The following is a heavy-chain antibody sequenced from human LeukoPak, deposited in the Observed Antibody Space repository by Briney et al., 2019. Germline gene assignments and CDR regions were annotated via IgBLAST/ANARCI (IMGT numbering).Heavy chain of an antibody. CDR1: GYTFTSYY. V-gene: IGHV1-46*01. D-gene: IGHD3-22*01. J-gene: IGHJ5*02. CDR3: ASGGGYYDSSGKDNWFDP. Sequence: ASVKVSCKASGYTFTSYYMHWVRQAPGQGLEWMGIINPSGGSTSYAQKFQGRVTMTTDTSTSTAYMELRSLRSDDTAVYYCASGGGYYDSSGKDNWFDPWGQGTLVTVSS. CDR2: INPSGGST.